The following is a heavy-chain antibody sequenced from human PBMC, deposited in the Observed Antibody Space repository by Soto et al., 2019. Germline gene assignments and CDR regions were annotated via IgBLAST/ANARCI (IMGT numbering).Heavy chain of an antibody. CDR2: TYYRSQWFN. D-gene: IGHD6-13*01. V-gene: IGHV6-1*01. CDR1: GDSVSSNIVT. Sequence: QVQLLQSGPGLVKPSQTLSLTCAISGDSVSSNIVTWDWIRQSPSRGLEWLGRTYYRSQWFNDYAVSVKSRMTINADTSKNQFSLQLNYVTPEDTAVYYCARLIGTSWFVGWGQGTPVTGSS. CDR3: ARLIGTSWFVG. J-gene: IGHJ4*02.